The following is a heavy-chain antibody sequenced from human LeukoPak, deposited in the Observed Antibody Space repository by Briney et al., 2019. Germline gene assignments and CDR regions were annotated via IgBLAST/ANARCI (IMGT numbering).Heavy chain of an antibody. CDR3: AAGAYVLRYFDWLPSSPFDP. CDR1: GFTFTSSA. CDR2: IVVGSGNT. V-gene: IGHV1-58*01. D-gene: IGHD3-9*01. J-gene: IGHJ5*02. Sequence: GTSVKVSCKASGFTFTSSAVQWVRQARGQRLEWIGWIVVGSGNTNYAQKFQERDTITRDMSTSTAYMELSSLRSEDTAVYYCAAGAYVLRYFDWLPSSPFDPWGQGTLVTVSS.